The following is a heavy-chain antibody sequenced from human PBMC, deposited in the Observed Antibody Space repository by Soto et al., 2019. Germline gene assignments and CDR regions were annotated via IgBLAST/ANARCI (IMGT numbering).Heavy chain of an antibody. CDR1: GYTFTGYY. V-gene: IGHV1-2*04. CDR3: ARERAGPHYGTDV. D-gene: IGHD6-13*01. CDR2: INPNSGGT. J-gene: IGHJ6*02. Sequence: ASVKVSCKASGYTFTGYYMHWVRQAPGQGLEWMGWINPNSGGTNYAQKFQGWVTMTRDTSISTAYMELSRLRSDDTAVYYCARERAGPHYGTDVWGQGTTVTVSS.